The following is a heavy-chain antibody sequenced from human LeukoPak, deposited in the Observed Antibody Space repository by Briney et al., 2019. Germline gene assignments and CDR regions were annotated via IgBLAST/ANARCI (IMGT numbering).Heavy chain of an antibody. J-gene: IGHJ4*02. CDR3: ARIAYCGGDCSPYYFDY. V-gene: IGHV5-51*01. Sequence: GESLKISCEGSGYSFTSYWIGWVRQMPGKGLEWMGIIYPGDSDTRYSPSFQGQVTISADKSISTAYLQWSSLKASDTAMYYCARIAYCGGDCSPYYFDYWGQGTLVTVSS. D-gene: IGHD2-21*02. CDR2: IYPGDSDT. CDR1: GYSFTSYW.